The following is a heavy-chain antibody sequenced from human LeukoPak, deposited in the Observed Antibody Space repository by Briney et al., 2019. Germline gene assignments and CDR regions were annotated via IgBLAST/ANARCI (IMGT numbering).Heavy chain of an antibody. V-gene: IGHV4-34*01. CDR1: GGSFSGYY. CDR2: INHSGST. CDR3: AKVPYYYSCYMDV. Sequence: SETLSLTCAVYGGSFSGYYWSWIRQPPGKGLEWIGEINHSGSTNYNPSLKSRLTISVDTSKNQFSLKLSSVTAADTAVYYCAKVPYYYSCYMDVWGKGTTVTVSS. J-gene: IGHJ6*03.